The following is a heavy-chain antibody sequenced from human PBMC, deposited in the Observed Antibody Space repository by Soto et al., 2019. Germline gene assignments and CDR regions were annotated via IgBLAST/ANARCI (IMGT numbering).Heavy chain of an antibody. CDR1: GFTFDDYA. CDR3: AKDMGYDYVWGSYRSGFDY. J-gene: IGHJ4*02. V-gene: IGHV3-9*01. D-gene: IGHD3-16*02. CDR2: ISWNSGSI. Sequence: EVQLVESGGGLVQPGRSLRLSCAASGFTFDDYAMHWVRQAPGKGLEWVSGISWNSGSIGYADSVKGRFTISRDNAKNFLYLQMNSLGAEDTTLYYCAKDMGYDYVWGSYRSGFDYWVQETLVTVSS.